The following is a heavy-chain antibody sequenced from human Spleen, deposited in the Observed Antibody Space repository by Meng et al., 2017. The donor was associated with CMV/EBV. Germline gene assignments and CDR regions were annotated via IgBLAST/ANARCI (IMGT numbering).Heavy chain of an antibody. D-gene: IGHD2-21*01. Sequence: GESLKISCGDSGFTLSSYNMNWVRQAPGKGLEWVASIVGSSFYIYYADSVKGRFTISRDNSKNTLSLQMNSLRAEDTAVYYCARSQYCGGDCKSYHYYYGIDVWGQGTTVTVSS. CDR3: ARSQYCGGDCKSYHYYYGIDV. CDR1: GFTLSSYN. J-gene: IGHJ6*02. CDR2: IVGSSFYI. V-gene: IGHV3-21*01.